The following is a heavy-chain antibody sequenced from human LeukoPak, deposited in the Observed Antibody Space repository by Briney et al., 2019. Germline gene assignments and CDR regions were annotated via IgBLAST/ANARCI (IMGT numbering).Heavy chain of an antibody. CDR2: IKQDGSEK. J-gene: IGHJ4*02. CDR3: ARGTPYCSGGSCYYY. CDR1: GFTFSSYW. D-gene: IGHD2-15*01. V-gene: IGHV3-7*01. Sequence: GGSLRLSCAASGFTFSSYWMSWVRQAPGKGLEWVANIKQDGSEKYHVDSVKGRFTISRDNAKNSLYLQMNSLRAEDTAVYYCARGTPYCSGGSCYYYWGQGTLVTVSS.